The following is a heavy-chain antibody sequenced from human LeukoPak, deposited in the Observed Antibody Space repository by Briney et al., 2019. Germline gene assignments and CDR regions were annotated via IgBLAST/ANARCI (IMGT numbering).Heavy chain of an antibody. CDR2: LNWNGGGR. D-gene: IGHD4-17*01. Sequence: RAGGSLRLSCTVSGFTFEDYGMNWVRQVPGKEPEWVSGLNWNGGGRRYPDSVKGRFIVSRDNAKGVLYLQLNDLRVEDTALYYCARDAVPGGRSWFDPWGQGTLVTVSS. J-gene: IGHJ5*02. V-gene: IGHV3-20*04. CDR1: GFTFEDYG. CDR3: ARDAVPGGRSWFDP.